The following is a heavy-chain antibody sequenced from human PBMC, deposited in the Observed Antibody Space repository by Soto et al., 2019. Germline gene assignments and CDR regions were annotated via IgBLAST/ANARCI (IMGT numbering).Heavy chain of an antibody. V-gene: IGHV4-59*01. CDR3: ARDRYGYCSGGSCYTPLDY. Sequence: SETLSLTCTVSGGSISSYDWSWIRQPPGKGLEWIGYIYYSGSTNYNPSLKSRVTISVDTSKNQFSLKLSSVTAADTAVYYCARDRYGYCSGGSCYTPLDYWGQGTLVTVSS. CDR1: GGSISSYD. D-gene: IGHD2-15*01. J-gene: IGHJ4*02. CDR2: IYYSGST.